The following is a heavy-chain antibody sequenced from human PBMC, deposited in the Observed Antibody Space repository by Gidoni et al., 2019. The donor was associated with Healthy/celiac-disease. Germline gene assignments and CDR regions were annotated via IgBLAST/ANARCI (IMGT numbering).Heavy chain of an antibody. V-gene: IGHV3-21*01. Sequence: EVQLVESGGGLVKPGGSLRLSCAASGFTFSSHSMNWVRQAPGKGLEWVSSISSSSSYIYYADSVKGRFTISRDNAKNSLYLQMNSLRAEDTAVYNCARDREEGSSWLDYYYGMDVWGQGTTVTVSS. D-gene: IGHD6-13*01. CDR1: GFTFSSHS. CDR2: ISSSSSYI. CDR3: ARDREEGSSWLDYYYGMDV. J-gene: IGHJ6*02.